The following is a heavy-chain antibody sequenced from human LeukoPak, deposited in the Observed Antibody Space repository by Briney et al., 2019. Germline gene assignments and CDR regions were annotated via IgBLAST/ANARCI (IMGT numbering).Heavy chain of an antibody. CDR3: ASLSLRWSDY. CDR2: ISSSSSTI. J-gene: IGHJ4*02. CDR1: GFTFSSYS. D-gene: IGHD4-23*01. Sequence: GGSLRLSCAASGFTFSSYSMNWVRQAPGKGLEWVSSISSSSSTIYYTDSVKGRFTISRDNAKNSVYLQMNSPRNEDTAVYYCASLSLRWSDYWGQGTLVTVSS. V-gene: IGHV3-48*02.